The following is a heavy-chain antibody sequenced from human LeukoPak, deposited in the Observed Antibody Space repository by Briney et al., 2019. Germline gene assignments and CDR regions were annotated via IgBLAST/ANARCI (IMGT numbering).Heavy chain of an antibody. CDR2: IRVSDGYT. CDR3: ARVAGSYSIRPFDF. J-gene: IGHJ4*02. D-gene: IGHD1-26*01. Sequence: PGGSLRLSCAASGFTFDNYATTWVRQAPGKGLEWVSAIRVSDGYTYYADSVQGRFIISRDKSRNTVSLQINSLTGDDTALYYCARVAGSYSIRPFDFWGQGTVVLVSS. V-gene: IGHV3-23*01. CDR1: GFTFDNYA.